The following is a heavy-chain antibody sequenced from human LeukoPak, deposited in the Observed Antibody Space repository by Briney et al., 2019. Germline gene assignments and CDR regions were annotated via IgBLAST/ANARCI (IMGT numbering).Heavy chain of an antibody. D-gene: IGHD2-15*01. V-gene: IGHV5-51*01. CDR2: IYPGDSDS. CDR1: GYSFTSYW. CDR3: ARHEIDKVVATDY. J-gene: IGHJ4*02. Sequence: GESLKISCKGSGYSFTSYWIGWVRQMPGKGLEWMGIIYPGDSDSRYSPSFQGQVTISADKSISSAYLQWSSLKASDTAMYYCARHEIDKVVATDYWGQGTLVTVSS.